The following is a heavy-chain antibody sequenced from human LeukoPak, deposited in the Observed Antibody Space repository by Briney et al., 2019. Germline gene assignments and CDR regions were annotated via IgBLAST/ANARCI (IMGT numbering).Heavy chain of an antibody. V-gene: IGHV4-34*01. Sequence: PSETLSLTCAVYGGSFSGYYWSWIRQPPGKGLEWIGEINHSGSTNYNPSLKSRVTISVDTSKNQFSLKLSSVTAADTAVYYCARDSTSSWYEWKDAFDIWGQGTMVTVSS. CDR3: ARDSTSSWYEWKDAFDI. CDR1: GGSFSGYY. J-gene: IGHJ3*02. D-gene: IGHD6-13*01. CDR2: INHSGST.